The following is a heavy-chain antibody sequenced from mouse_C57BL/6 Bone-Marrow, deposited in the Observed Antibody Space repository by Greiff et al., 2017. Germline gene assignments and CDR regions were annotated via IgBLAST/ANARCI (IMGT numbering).Heavy chain of an antibody. CDR3: ARLYCDNGGFAY. CDR1: GYTFTSYG. D-gene: IGHD2-4*01. CDR2: LYPRSGNT. V-gene: IGHV1-81*01. Sequence: VKLLESGAELARPGASVKLSCKASGYTFTSYGISWVKQRTGQGLEWIGELYPRSGNTYYNEKFKGKATLTADKSSSTAYMKLRSLTSEDSAVYCCARLYCDNGGFAYWGQGTLVTVSA. J-gene: IGHJ3*01.